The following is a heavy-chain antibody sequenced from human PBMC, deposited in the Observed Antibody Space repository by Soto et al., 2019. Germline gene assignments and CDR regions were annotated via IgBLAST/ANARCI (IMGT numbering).Heavy chain of an antibody. V-gene: IGHV4-59*01. D-gene: IGHD6-19*01. CDR3: ARGGPRVAVAGTFDS. Sequence: XESLSLPGIVSGGSMNGFYWSWIRQSPGKGLEWIGYVYSGGSTKYNSSLKSQVTISVDTSKNQFSLKLTSATAADTAVYFCARGGPRVAVAGTFDSWGQGTLVTVSS. J-gene: IGHJ4*02. CDR1: GGSMNGFY. CDR2: VYSGGST.